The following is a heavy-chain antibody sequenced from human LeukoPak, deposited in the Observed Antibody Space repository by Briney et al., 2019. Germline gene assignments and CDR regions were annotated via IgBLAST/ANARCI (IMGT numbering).Heavy chain of an antibody. Sequence: KASETLSLTCTVSGGSISSSSYYWGWIRQPPGKGLEWIGSIYYSGSTYYNASLKSRVTISVDTSKNQFSLKLSSVTAADTAVYYCATDSSSPDWGQGTLVTVSS. CDR2: IYYSGST. CDR3: ATDSSSPD. D-gene: IGHD6-6*01. J-gene: IGHJ4*02. CDR1: GGSISSSSYY. V-gene: IGHV4-39*07.